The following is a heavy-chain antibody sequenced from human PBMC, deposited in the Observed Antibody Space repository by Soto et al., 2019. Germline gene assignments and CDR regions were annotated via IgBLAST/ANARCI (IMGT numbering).Heavy chain of an antibody. Sequence: PSETLSLTCAVSGVSINSDALWACVRQPPGKGLEWIGEIFYSGSYKYNPSLRTRVTISADKAKNQFSLNLHSVTAADTAVYYCARRPGGLNHKISSPYYWGQGTLVTVSS. D-gene: IGHD3-16*01. CDR3: ARRPGGLNHKISSPYY. J-gene: IGHJ4*02. V-gene: IGHV4-4*02. CDR1: GVSINSDAL. CDR2: IFYSGSY.